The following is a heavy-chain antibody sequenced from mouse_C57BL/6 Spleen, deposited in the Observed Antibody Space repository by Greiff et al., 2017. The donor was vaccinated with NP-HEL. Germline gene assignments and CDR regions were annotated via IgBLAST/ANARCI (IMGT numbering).Heavy chain of an antibody. Sequence: DVKLVESEGGLVQPGSSTKLSCTASGFTFSDYYMAWVRQVPEKGLEWVANINYDGSSTYYLDSLKSRFIISRDNAKNILYLQMSSLKSEDTATYYCARDRYYFDYWGQGTTLTVSS. V-gene: IGHV5-16*01. CDR2: INYDGSST. CDR1: GFTFSDYY. CDR3: ARDRYYFDY. J-gene: IGHJ2*01.